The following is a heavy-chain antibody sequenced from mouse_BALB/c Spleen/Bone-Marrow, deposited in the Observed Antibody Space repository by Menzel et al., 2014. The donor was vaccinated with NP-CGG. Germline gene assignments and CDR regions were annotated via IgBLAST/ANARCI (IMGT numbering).Heavy chain of an antibody. J-gene: IGHJ2*01. CDR3: SRQGYYGRSDY. CDR1: GFDFSRYW. D-gene: IGHD1-1*01. CDR2: INPDSSTI. V-gene: IGHV4-1*02. Sequence: EVQVVESGGGLVQPGGSLKLSCAASGFDFSRYWMSWVRQAPGKGLEWIGEINPDSSTINYTPSLKDKFIISRDNAKNTLYLQMSKVRSEDTALYYCSRQGYYGRSDYWGQGTTLTVSS.